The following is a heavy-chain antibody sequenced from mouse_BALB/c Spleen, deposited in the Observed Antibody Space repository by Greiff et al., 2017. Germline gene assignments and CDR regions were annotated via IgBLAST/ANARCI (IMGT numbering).Heavy chain of an antibody. CDR2: IWAGGST. CDR3: ARGGGGYYEDWFAY. V-gene: IGHV2-9*02. D-gene: IGHD2-3*01. J-gene: IGHJ3*01. Sequence: VKLVESGPGLVAPSQSLSITCTVSGFSLTSYGVHWVRQPPGKGLEWLGVIWAGGSTNYNSALMSRLSISKDNSKSQVFLKMNSLQTDDTAMYYCARGGGGYYEDWFAYWGQGTLVTVSA. CDR1: GFSLTSYG.